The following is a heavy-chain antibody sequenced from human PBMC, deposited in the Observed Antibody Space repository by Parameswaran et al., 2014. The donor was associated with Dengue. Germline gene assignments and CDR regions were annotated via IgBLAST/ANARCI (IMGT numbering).Heavy chain of an antibody. V-gene: IGHV1-69*06. CDR2: IIPAFATA. CDR3: ASLYSGNHYGVDV. Sequence: WVRQAPGQGLEWMGGIIPAFATAKYTQKFQDRVTITADTSTSTAYMELNSLKSEDTAVYYCASLYSGNHYGVDVWGQGTTVTVSS. J-gene: IGHJ6*02. D-gene: IGHD1-26*01.